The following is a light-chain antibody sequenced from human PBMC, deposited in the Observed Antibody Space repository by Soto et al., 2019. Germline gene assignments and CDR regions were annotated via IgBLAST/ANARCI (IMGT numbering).Light chain of an antibody. Sequence: EIVLTQSPGTLSLTTGERATLSCRASQSVYSSYLSWYQQRRGQAPRLLMFGASSRATGIPDRFSGSGSGTDFTLTIYRLEPEDFAVYYCQQSGYSPITFGQGTRLEIK. CDR2: GAS. CDR3: QQSGYSPIT. CDR1: QSVYSSY. J-gene: IGKJ5*01. V-gene: IGKV3-20*01.